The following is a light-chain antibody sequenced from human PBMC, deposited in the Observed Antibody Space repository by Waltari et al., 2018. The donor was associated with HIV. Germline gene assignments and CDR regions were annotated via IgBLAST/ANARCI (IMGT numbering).Light chain of an antibody. Sequence: SYELTQPPSVSVSPGQPARLTCSGNKLGDKYACWYQQKPGQSPVLVMYQDDRRPAGIPERFSGSNSGNTATLTISGTQAMDEADYYCQAWDRSTTVVFGGGTKVTVL. CDR2: QDD. CDR1: KLGDKY. J-gene: IGLJ2*01. CDR3: QAWDRSTTVV. V-gene: IGLV3-1*01.